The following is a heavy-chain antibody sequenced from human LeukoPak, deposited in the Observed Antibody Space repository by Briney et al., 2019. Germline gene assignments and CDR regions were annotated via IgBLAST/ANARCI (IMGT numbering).Heavy chain of an antibody. D-gene: IGHD3-22*01. CDR3: AKDLGYYDSSGYYAYYWYFDL. Sequence: GGSLRLSCAASGFIFSNYAMYWVRQAPGKGLEWVSAISGRSDNTYYADSVKGRFTLSRDNSKNTLYLQMNSLRAEDTAVYYCAKDLGYYDSSGYYAYYWYFDLWGRGTLVTVSS. J-gene: IGHJ2*01. V-gene: IGHV3-23*01. CDR1: GFIFSNYA. CDR2: ISGRSDNT.